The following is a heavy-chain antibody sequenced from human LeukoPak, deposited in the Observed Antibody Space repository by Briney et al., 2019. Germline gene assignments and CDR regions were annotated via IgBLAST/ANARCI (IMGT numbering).Heavy chain of an antibody. Sequence: SVKVSCKASGGTFSSYAISWVRQAPGQGLEWMGGIIPIFGTANYAQKFQGRVTITTDESTSTAYMELSSLRSEDTAVYYCATYSSIASPTSFDYWGQGTLVTVPS. D-gene: IGHD6-13*01. V-gene: IGHV1-69*05. J-gene: IGHJ4*02. CDR1: GGTFSSYA. CDR2: IIPIFGTA. CDR3: ATYSSIASPTSFDY.